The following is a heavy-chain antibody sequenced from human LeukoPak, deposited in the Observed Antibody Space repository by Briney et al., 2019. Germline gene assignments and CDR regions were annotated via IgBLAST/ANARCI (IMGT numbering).Heavy chain of an antibody. J-gene: IGHJ6*03. V-gene: IGHV4-61*02. D-gene: IGHD3-3*01. Sequence: KPSETLSLTCTVSGGSISSGSYYWSWIRQPAGEGLEWIGRIYTSGSTNYNPSLKSRVTISVDTSKNQFSLKLSSVTAADTAVYYCARDRYDFWSAQGGDYYMDVWGKGTTVTVSS. CDR2: IYTSGST. CDR1: GGSISSGSYY. CDR3: ARDRYDFWSAQGGDYYMDV.